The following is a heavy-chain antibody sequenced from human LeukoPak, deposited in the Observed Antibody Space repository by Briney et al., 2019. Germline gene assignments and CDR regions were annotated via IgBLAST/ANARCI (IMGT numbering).Heavy chain of an antibody. CDR2: IYYSGST. V-gene: IGHV4-59*08. Sequence: PSETLSLTCTVSGGSISSYYWSWIRQPPGKGLEWIGYIYYSGSTNYNPSLKSPATISLDTSKNQFSLKLNSVTAADTAVYYCTRTSITMMGYYFDYWGQGSLVTVSS. D-gene: IGHD3-22*01. CDR3: TRTSITMMGYYFDY. J-gene: IGHJ4*02. CDR1: GGSISSYY.